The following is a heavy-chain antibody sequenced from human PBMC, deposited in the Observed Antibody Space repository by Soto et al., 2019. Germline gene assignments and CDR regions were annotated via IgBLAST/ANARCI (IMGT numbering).Heavy chain of an antibody. J-gene: IGHJ4*02. CDR1: GFTFSSYA. CDR2: ISGSGGST. CDR3: AKDQWGYYGSGSYYIVDY. Sequence: GGSLRLSCAASGFTFSSYAMSWVRQAPGKGLEWVSAISGSGGSTYYADSVKGRFTISRDNSKNTLYLQMNSLRAEDTAVYYCAKDQWGYYGSGSYYIVDYWGQGTLVTVSS. V-gene: IGHV3-23*01. D-gene: IGHD3-10*01.